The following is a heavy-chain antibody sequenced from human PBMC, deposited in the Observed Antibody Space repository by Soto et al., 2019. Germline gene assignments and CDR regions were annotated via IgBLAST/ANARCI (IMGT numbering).Heavy chain of an antibody. CDR2: INPYNGNT. V-gene: IGHV1-18*01. D-gene: IGHD3-9*01. J-gene: IGHJ4*02. CDR1: GYTFTNYG. Sequence: GPDLKKPGASVKVSCGASGYTFTNYGISWVRQAPGQGLEWMGWINPYNGNTKYSQKLQGRVTMTTDTSTSTAYLDLRSLRSDDTAGYYCARDPMTGYLQFDYWGQGTLVTVSS. CDR3: ARDPMTGYLQFDY.